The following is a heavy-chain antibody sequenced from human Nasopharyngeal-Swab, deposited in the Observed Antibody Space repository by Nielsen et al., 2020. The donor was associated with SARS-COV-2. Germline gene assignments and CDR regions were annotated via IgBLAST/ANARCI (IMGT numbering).Heavy chain of an antibody. D-gene: IGHD2-21*02. V-gene: IGHV1-69*05. CDR3: ARGAIGRDRRSYYYYGMDV. Sequence: SVKVSCKASGGTFSSYAISWVRQAPGQGLEWMGGIIPIFGTANYAQKFQGRVTMTTDTSTSTAYMELRSLRSDDTAVYYCARGAIGRDRRSYYYYGMDVWGQGTTVTVSS. J-gene: IGHJ6*02. CDR1: GGTFSSYA. CDR2: IIPIFGTA.